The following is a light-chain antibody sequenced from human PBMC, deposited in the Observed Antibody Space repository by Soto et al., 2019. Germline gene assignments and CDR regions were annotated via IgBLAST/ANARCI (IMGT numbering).Light chain of an antibody. CDR1: QSISRD. CDR3: QQSYTTASIT. J-gene: IGKJ5*01. Sequence: DIPMTQSPSSLSASVGDRFTITCRASQSISRDLNWYQHKPGKAPKHLIYAASSLQNGAPSRFSGGGSGTDFTLSISSLQPEDFGTYYCQQSYTTASITFGQGTRLEIK. V-gene: IGKV1-39*01. CDR2: AAS.